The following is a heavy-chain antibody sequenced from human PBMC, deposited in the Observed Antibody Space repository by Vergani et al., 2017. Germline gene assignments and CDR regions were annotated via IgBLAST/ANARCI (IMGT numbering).Heavy chain of an antibody. J-gene: IGHJ4*02. Sequence: EVQLVESGGGLVKPGGSLRLSCAASGFTFSSYSMNWVRQAPGKGLEGVSSISSSSSYIYYADSVKGRFTISRANAKNSLFLQMNSLRAEDTAVYYWARDLFYYDSSGYYSGFFDYWGQRTLVTVSS. V-gene: IGHV3-21*01. CDR3: ARDLFYYDSSGYYSGFFDY. CDR1: GFTFSSYS. CDR2: ISSSSSYI. D-gene: IGHD3-22*01.